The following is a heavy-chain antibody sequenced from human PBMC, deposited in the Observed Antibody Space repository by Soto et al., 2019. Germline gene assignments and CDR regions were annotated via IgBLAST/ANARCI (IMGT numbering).Heavy chain of an antibody. CDR1: GYTFTGYY. D-gene: IGHD1-7*01. J-gene: IGHJ6*02. CDR2: INPNSGGT. V-gene: IGHV1-2*02. CDR3: ASPTAEEEGTVNYTRGYYYYGMDV. Sequence: SGKVSFKASGYTFTGYYMHWVRQAPVQGLEWMGWINPNSGGTNYAQKFQGRVTMTRDTSISTAYMELSRLRSEDTAVYYCASPTAEEEGTVNYTRGYYYYGMDVWGQGTTVTVS.